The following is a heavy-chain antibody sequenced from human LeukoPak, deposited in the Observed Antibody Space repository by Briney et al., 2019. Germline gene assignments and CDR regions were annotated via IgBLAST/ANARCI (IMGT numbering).Heavy chain of an antibody. D-gene: IGHD3-22*01. V-gene: IGHV4-61*01. J-gene: IGHJ6*03. Sequence: SETLSLTCTVSGGSVSSGNYYWSWIRQPPGKGPEWIGYIYYSGSTNYNPSLKSRVTISVDTSKNQFSLKLSSVTAADTAVYYCARVGDSSGYYYYYYMDVWGKGTTVTVSS. CDR1: GGSVSSGNYY. CDR3: ARVGDSSGYYYYYYMDV. CDR2: IYYSGST.